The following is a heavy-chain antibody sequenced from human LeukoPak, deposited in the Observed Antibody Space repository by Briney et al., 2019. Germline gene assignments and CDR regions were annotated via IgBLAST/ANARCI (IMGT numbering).Heavy chain of an antibody. V-gene: IGHV3-21*01. CDR1: GFTFSTYS. J-gene: IGHJ4*02. Sequence: AGGSLRISCAASGFTFSTYSMHWVRQAPGKGLEWVSSITSSSTNIYYADSVKGRFIISRDNAKNSLYLQMNSLRAEDTAVYYCARSYSYGFWVPIDYWGQGTLVTVSS. CDR3: ARSYSYGFWVPIDY. D-gene: IGHD5-18*01. CDR2: ITSSSTNI.